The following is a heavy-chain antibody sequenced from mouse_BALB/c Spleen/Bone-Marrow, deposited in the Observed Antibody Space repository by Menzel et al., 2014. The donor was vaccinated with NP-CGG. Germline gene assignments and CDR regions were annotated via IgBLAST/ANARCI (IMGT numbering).Heavy chain of an antibody. J-gene: IGHJ1*01. CDR2: ILPGSGTT. CDR3: AREDGLWYFDV. V-gene: IGHV1-9*01. Sequence: VKLMESGAELMKPGASVKISCKATGFTFSDNWIGWVKQRPGRGLEWIGEILPGSGTTNYNGKFKGKATFTADTSSNTAYMRLSSLTSEDSAVYYCAREDGLWYFDVWGAGTTVTVSS. CDR1: GFTFSDNW. D-gene: IGHD1-1*01.